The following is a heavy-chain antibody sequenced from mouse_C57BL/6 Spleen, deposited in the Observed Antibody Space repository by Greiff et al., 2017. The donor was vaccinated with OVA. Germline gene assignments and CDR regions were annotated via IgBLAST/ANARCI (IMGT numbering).Heavy chain of an antibody. CDR3: TASYSNYGVPFAY. D-gene: IGHD2-5*01. CDR2: IDPENGDT. Sequence: EVQLQQSGAELVRPGASVKLSCTASGFNIKDDYMHWVKQRPEQGLEWIGWIDPENGDTEYASKFQGKATITADTSSNTAYLQLSSLTSEDTAVYYCTASYSNYGVPFAYWGQGTLVTVSA. V-gene: IGHV14-4*01. J-gene: IGHJ3*01. CDR1: GFNIKDDY.